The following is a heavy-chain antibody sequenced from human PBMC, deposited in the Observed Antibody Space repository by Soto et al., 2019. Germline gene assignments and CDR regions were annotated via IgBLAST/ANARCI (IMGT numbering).Heavy chain of an antibody. J-gene: IGHJ4*02. D-gene: IGHD3-22*01. CDR1: GGSISPYY. Sequence: PSETLSLTCTVSGGSISPYYWSWIRQPPGKGLEWNGYIYYSGSTTYKPSLKSRINITIDTSQNQFSLNLNTVNAADTAVYYCARLGGYYQAFDSWGQGTLVTVSS. CDR3: ARLGGYYQAFDS. V-gene: IGHV4-59*08. CDR2: IYYSGST.